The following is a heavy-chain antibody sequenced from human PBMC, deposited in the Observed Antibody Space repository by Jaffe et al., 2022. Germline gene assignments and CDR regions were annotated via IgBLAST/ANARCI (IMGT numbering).Heavy chain of an antibody. CDR3: TTEIISYCSGGSCYGDYFDY. Sequence: EVQLVESGGGLVKPGGSLRLSCAASGFTFSNAWMSWVRQAPGKGLEWVGRIKSKTDGGTTDYAAPVKGRFTISRDDSKNTLYLQMNSLKTEDTAVYYCTTEIISYCSGGSCYGDYFDYWGQGTLVTVSS. J-gene: IGHJ4*02. CDR1: GFTFSNAW. V-gene: IGHV3-15*01. CDR2: IKSKTDGGTT. D-gene: IGHD2-15*01.